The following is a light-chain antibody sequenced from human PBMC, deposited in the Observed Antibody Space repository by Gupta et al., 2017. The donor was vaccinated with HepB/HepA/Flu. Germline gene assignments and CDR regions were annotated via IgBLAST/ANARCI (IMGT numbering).Light chain of an antibody. CDR3: QQNYSSPST. V-gene: IGKV1-39*01. CDR2: AAS. J-gene: IGKJ1*01. Sequence: VQMTQSPSALSASAGDRVTIPCRANQSISTDLNLYQHQPGQAPKLRINAASNLQSGVPSRFSGSGSGTDFTLTISSLQPEDFATYYCQQNYSSPSTFGQGTKVEIK. CDR1: QSISTD.